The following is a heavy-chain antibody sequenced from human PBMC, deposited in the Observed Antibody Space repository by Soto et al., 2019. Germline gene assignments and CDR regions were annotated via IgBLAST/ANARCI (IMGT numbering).Heavy chain of an antibody. CDR1: GGTFSSYT. J-gene: IGHJ4*02. Sequence: QVQLVQSGAEVKTPGSSVKVSCKASGGTFSSYTVSWLRQAPGQGLEWVGRIIPMLQTANYAQNLQGRVTLTADKSTGTAYMELSILRTGDTAVYYCARDKGWLQPEYYFDIWGQGTLVTVSS. CDR2: IIPMLQTA. V-gene: IGHV1-69*08. CDR3: ARDKGWLQPEYYFDI. D-gene: IGHD5-12*01.